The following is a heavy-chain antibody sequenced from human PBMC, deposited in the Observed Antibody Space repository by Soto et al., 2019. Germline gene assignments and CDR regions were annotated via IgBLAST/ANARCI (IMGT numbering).Heavy chain of an antibody. V-gene: IGHV1-69*12. CDR1: GGSLTNYG. J-gene: IGHJ6*02. Sequence: QVQLVQSGAEVKKPGSSVKVSCKASGGSLTNYGVSWVRQAPGQGLEWMGGIIPVFGTANYAQQFQGRVTIAAAEDTAVYYCARGDATKLGVTNYYGMDVWGQGTKVTVSS. D-gene: IGHD3-10*01. CDR3: MDV. CDR2: IIPVFGTA.